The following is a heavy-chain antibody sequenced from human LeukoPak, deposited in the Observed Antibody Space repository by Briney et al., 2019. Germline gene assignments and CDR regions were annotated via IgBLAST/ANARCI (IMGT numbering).Heavy chain of an antibody. Sequence: PGGSLRLSCAASGFTFSSYAMTWVRQAPGKGLEWVSTIYGGGTNTFYADSVKGRFTISRDDSKNMQFLEMDSLRPEDTAVYFCAKRITVAAGIYFDSWGQGTLVTVS. J-gene: IGHJ4*02. CDR2: IYGGGTNT. V-gene: IGHV3-23*01. CDR3: AKRITVAAGIYFDS. D-gene: IGHD6-19*01. CDR1: GFTFSSYA.